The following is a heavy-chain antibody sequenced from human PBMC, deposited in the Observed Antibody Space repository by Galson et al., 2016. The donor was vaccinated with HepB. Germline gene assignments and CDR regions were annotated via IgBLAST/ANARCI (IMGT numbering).Heavy chain of an antibody. J-gene: IGHJ5*01. V-gene: IGHV4/OR15-8*01. CDR1: GGSISSSNW. CDR3: ANLYGSGSFYIDS. Sequence: SETLSLTCVVSGGSISSSNWWSWVRQAPGKGLEWIGEVFHTGSSSYNPSLSGRVTVSVDKSKNQLSLKLTSVTAADTAVYYCANLYGSGSFYIDSWGQGTLVTVSS. CDR2: VFHTGSS. D-gene: IGHD3-10*01.